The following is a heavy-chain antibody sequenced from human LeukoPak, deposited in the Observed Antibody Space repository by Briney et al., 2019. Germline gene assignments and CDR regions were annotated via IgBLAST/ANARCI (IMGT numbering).Heavy chain of an antibody. J-gene: IGHJ4*02. CDR3: ARDQEGFDY. V-gene: IGHV1-46*01. CDR1: GYTFTSNY. CDR2: IYPRDGST. Sequence: ASVKVSCKASGYTFTSNYIHWVRQAPGQGLEWMGMIYPRDGSTSYAQKFQGRVTVTRDTSTSTVHMELSGLRSEDTAVYYCARDQEGFDYWGQGTLATVSS.